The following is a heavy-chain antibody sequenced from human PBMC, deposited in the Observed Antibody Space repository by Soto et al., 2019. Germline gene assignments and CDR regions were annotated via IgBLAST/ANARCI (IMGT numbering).Heavy chain of an antibody. Sequence: QVQLVESGGGVVQPGRSLRLSCAASGFTFSSYGMHWVRQAPGKGLEWVAVISYDGSNKYYADSVKGRFTISRDNSKNTLYLQMNSLRAVDTAVYYCAKDPGSGWYGDYWGQGTLVTVSS. CDR1: GFTFSSYG. CDR3: AKDPGSGWYGDY. J-gene: IGHJ4*02. V-gene: IGHV3-30*18. CDR2: ISYDGSNK. D-gene: IGHD6-19*01.